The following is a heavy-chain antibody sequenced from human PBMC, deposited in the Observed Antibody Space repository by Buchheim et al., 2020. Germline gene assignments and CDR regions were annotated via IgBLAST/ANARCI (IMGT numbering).Heavy chain of an antibody. J-gene: IGHJ6*02. D-gene: IGHD2-2*01. CDR1: GFTFNNYA. CDR2: IIGSGSRT. V-gene: IGHV3-23*01. CDR3: AKGGYCSSSDCYRAYYYYNMDT. Sequence: EVQLLESGGGLVQPGGSLRLSCAASGFTFNNYAMNWVRQVPGKGLEWVSGIIGSGSRTYYADSVKGRLTISRGNSKGTLYLQMNSLRAEDTAVYYCAKGGYCSSSDCYRAYYYYNMDTWGQGTT.